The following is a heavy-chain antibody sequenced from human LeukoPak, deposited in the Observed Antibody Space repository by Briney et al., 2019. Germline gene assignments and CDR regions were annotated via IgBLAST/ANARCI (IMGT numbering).Heavy chain of an antibody. J-gene: IGHJ5*02. CDR3: ARDRGVGATRFDP. CDR1: GYTFTGYY. D-gene: IGHD1-26*01. V-gene: IGHV1-2*02. Sequence: ASVKVSCKASGYTFTGYYMHWVRQAPGQGLEWMGWINPNSGGTNYAQKFQGRVTMTRDTSISTAYMELSRLRSDDTAVYYCARDRGVGATRFDPWGQGTLVTVSS. CDR2: INPNSGGT.